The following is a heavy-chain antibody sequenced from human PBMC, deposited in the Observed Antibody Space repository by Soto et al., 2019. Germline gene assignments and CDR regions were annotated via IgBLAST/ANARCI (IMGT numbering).Heavy chain of an antibody. CDR1: GYSFTSYW. CDR3: ARHPTYCYDSSGYRNHYFDY. Sequence: PGESLKISCKGSGYSFTSYWIGWVRQMPGKGLEWMGIIYPGDSDTKYSPSFQGQVTISADKSITTAYLQWSSLKASDTAMYYCARHPTYCYDSSGYRNHYFDYWGQGTVVTVSS. D-gene: IGHD3-22*01. J-gene: IGHJ4*02. V-gene: IGHV5-51*01. CDR2: IYPGDSDT.